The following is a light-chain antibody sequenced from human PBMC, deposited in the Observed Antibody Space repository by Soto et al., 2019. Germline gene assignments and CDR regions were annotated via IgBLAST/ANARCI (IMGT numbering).Light chain of an antibody. CDR3: QQSYSTPQT. Sequence: DIQMTQSPSTLSASVGDRVTLTCRASQSISSWLAWYQQKPGKAPKLLIYKASILESGVPSRFSGSGSGADFTLTISSLQPEDFATYYCQQSYSTPQTFGQGTKVDIK. V-gene: IGKV1-5*03. J-gene: IGKJ1*01. CDR1: QSISSW. CDR2: KAS.